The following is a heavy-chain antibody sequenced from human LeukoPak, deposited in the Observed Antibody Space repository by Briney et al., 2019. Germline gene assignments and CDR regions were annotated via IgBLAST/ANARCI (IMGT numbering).Heavy chain of an antibody. V-gene: IGHV4-59*01. CDR2: IYYSGTT. Sequence: SETLSLTCTVSGGSISSYYWSWIRQPPGKGLEWIGYIYYSGTTNYNPSLKSRVTISVDTSKNQFSLKLSSVTAADTAVYYCARHSSNWSDFFDYWGQGTLVTVSS. CDR3: ARHSSNWSDFFDY. J-gene: IGHJ4*02. D-gene: IGHD6-13*01. CDR1: GGSISSYY.